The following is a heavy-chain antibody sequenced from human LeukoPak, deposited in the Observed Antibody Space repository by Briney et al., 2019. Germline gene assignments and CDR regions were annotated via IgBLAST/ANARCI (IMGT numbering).Heavy chain of an antibody. CDR3: AKDEDYGDYAYYFDY. D-gene: IGHD4-17*01. V-gene: IGHV3-11*04. CDR2: ISSRGSTI. CDR1: GFTFSDYY. J-gene: IGHJ4*02. Sequence: GSLRLSCAASGFTFSDYYMSWIRQAPGKGLEWVSYISSRGSTIYYADSVKGRFTISRDNSKNTLYLQMNSLRAEDTAVYYCAKDEDYGDYAYYFDYWGQGTLVTVSS.